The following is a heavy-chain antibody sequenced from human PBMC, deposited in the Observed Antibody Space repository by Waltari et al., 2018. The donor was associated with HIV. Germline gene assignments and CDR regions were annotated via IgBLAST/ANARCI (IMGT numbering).Heavy chain of an antibody. CDR3: ARRGGAYYGSGSSPQFDY. CDR1: GYSISSGYY. D-gene: IGHD3-10*01. Sequence: QVQLQESGPGLVKPSETLSLTCTVSGYSISSGYYWGWIRQPPGKGLEWIGSIYHSGSTYYNPSLKSRVTISVDTSKNQFSLKLSSVTAADTAVYYCARRGGAYYGSGSSPQFDYWGQGTLVTVSS. V-gene: IGHV4-38-2*02. J-gene: IGHJ4*02. CDR2: IYHSGST.